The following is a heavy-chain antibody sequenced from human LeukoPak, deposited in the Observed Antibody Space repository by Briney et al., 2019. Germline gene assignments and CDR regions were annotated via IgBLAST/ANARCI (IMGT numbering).Heavy chain of an antibody. D-gene: IGHD1-14*01. CDR1: GDSISSGDYY. V-gene: IGHV4-31*03. Sequence: SQTLSLTCTVSGDSISSGDYYWSWIRQHPGKGLEWIGFIYYRGSIYYNPSLSRVTISLDTSKNQFSLKLSSVTAADTAVYYCAKESRYHGMDVWGQGTTVTVSS. CDR2: IYYRGSI. CDR3: AKESRYHGMDV. J-gene: IGHJ6*02.